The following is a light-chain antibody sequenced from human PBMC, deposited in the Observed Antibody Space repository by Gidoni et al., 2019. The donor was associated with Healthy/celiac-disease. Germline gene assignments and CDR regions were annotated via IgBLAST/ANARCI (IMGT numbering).Light chain of an antibody. CDR3: QQSGGT. J-gene: IGKJ1*01. CDR1: QSVSSSY. CDR2: GAS. Sequence: EIVLTQSPGTLSLSPGERATLSCRASQSVSSSYLAWYQQKPGQAPRLLIYGASSRATGIPDRFSGSGSGTDFTLTISRLEPEDFAVYYCQQSGGTFGQXTKVEIK. V-gene: IGKV3-20*01.